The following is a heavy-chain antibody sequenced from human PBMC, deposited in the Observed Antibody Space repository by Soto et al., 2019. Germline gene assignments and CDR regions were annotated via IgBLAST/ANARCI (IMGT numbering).Heavy chain of an antibody. CDR1: GFSLSTSGMC. J-gene: IGHJ6*02. D-gene: IGHD5-18*01. CDR2: IDWDDDK. V-gene: IGHV2-70*01. Sequence: SGPTLVNPTQTLTLTCTFSGFSLSTSGMCVSWIRQPPGKALEWLALIDWDDDKYYSTSLKTRLTISKDTSKNQVVLTMTNMDPVDTATYYCARIQLWPLIPYYGMDVWGQGTTVTVSS. CDR3: ARIQLWPLIPYYGMDV.